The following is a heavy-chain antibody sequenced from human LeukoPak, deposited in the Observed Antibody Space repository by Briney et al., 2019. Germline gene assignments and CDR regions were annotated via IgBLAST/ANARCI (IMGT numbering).Heavy chain of an antibody. CDR2: IYYSGNT. V-gene: IGHV4-59*01. Sequence: SETLSLTCTVSGGSISSYYWDWIRQSPGKGLEWIGYIYYSGNTNYNPSLKSRVTISVDTSKNQVSLKLSSVTAADTAVYYCARGGGDSGSSQDFDYWGQGTLVTVSS. CDR3: ARGGGDSGSSQDFDY. CDR1: GGSISSYY. D-gene: IGHD6-13*01. J-gene: IGHJ4*02.